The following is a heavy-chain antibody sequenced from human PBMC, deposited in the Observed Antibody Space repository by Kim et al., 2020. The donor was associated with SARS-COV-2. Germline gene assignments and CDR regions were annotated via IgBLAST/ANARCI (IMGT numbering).Heavy chain of an antibody. D-gene: IGHD3-22*01. Sequence: GGSLRLSCAASGFTFSSFAMSWVRQAPGKGLEWVSGISRSGGRTYYADSVKGRFTIASDNSKNTLYLQMNSLRAEETAVYYCANWEFYDRSGYYYSLDYWGQGALVTVSS. CDR3: ANWEFYDRSGYYYSLDY. J-gene: IGHJ4*02. CDR2: ISRSGGRT. CDR1: GFTFSSFA. V-gene: IGHV3-23*01.